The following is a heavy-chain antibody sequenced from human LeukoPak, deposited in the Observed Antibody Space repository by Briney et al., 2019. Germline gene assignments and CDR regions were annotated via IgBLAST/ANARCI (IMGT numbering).Heavy chain of an antibody. CDR3: AKDGAHLLRLDYSSMDV. J-gene: IGHJ6*03. D-gene: IGHD2-21*01. V-gene: IGHV3-33*03. CDR1: GFTFNYYG. CDR2: VWYDGDNK. Sequence: GGSLRLSCAASGFTFNYYGMHWVRQAPGKGLEWVAVVWYDGDNKYYAESVKGRFTISRDNSKNTLFLQMNSLTPEDTAVYYCAKDGAHLLRLDYSSMDVWGKGTTVTVSS.